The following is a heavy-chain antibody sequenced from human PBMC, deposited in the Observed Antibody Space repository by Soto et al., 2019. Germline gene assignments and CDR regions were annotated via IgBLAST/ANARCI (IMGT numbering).Heavy chain of an antibody. V-gene: IGHV4-59*08. D-gene: IGHD3-10*01. CDR1: GGSISSYY. CDR2: IYYSGST. J-gene: IGHJ4*02. Sequence: TDSLSLTCTVSGGSISSYYWSWIRQPPGKELEWIGYIYYSGSTNYNPSLKSRVTISVDTSKNQFSLKLNSMTAADTAVYYCERHNYGSGSTYFDYWGQGTLVTVS. CDR3: ERHNYGSGSTYFDY.